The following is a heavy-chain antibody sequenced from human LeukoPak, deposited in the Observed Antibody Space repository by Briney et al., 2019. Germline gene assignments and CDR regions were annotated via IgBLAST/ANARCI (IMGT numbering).Heavy chain of an antibody. J-gene: IGHJ4*02. V-gene: IGHV3-48*02. CDR2: ISSSSYT. Sequence: GGSLRLSCAASGFTFSSYSMNWVRQAPGEGLEWVSYISSSSYTKYADSVKGRFTISRDNAKNSLYLQMNSLRDEDTAVYYCARVSTSSWYHDYWGQGTLVTVSS. CDR3: ARVSTSSWYHDY. CDR1: GFTFSSYS. D-gene: IGHD6-13*01.